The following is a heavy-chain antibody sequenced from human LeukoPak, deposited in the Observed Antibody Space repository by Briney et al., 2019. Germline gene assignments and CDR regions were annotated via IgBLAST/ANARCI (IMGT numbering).Heavy chain of an antibody. CDR2: ITSNYAT. Sequence: PGGSLRLSCAASGFTFSGSTMHWVRQASGKGLEWVGRITSNYATAYAASVKGRFTISRDDSKNTAYLQMNSLKTEDTAVYYCTSLNSATCCSGYWGLGTLVTVSS. V-gene: IGHV3-73*01. D-gene: IGHD2-2*01. CDR3: TSLNSATCCSGY. J-gene: IGHJ4*02. CDR1: GFTFSGST.